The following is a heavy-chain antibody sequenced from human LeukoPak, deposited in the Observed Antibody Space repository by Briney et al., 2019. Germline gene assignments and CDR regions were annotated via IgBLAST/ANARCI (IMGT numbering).Heavy chain of an antibody. CDR3: TRDMTDYGDYEFPYYFDY. CDR1: GLTFGDYA. Sequence: GGSLRLSCTASGLTFGDYAMSWVRQAPGKGLEWVGFTRSKAYGGTTEYAASVKGRFTISRDDSKSIAYLQMNSLKTEDTAVYYCTRDMTDYGDYEFPYYFDYWGQGTLVTVSS. V-gene: IGHV3-49*04. CDR2: TRSKAYGGTT. J-gene: IGHJ4*02. D-gene: IGHD4-17*01.